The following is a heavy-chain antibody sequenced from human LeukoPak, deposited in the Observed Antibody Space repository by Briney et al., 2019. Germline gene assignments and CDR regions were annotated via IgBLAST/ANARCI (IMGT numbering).Heavy chain of an antibody. J-gene: IGHJ6*03. Sequence: GGSLRLSCAASGFTFSTYNMNWVRQAPGKGLEWVSSITSSSSYTFYADSVKGRFTISRDNAKNSLYLQMNSLRAEDTAVYYCARVAAAALISYYMDVWGKGTTVTISS. V-gene: IGHV3-21*01. CDR2: ITSSSSYT. D-gene: IGHD6-25*01. CDR1: GFTFSTYN. CDR3: ARVAAAALISYYMDV.